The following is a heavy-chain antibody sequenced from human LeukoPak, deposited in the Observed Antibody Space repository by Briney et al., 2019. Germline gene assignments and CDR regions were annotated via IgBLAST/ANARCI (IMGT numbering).Heavy chain of an antibody. J-gene: IGHJ5*02. CDR2: INPNSGGT. Sequence: GASVKVSCKASGYTFTGYYMHWVRQAPGQGLEWMGWINPNSGGTDYAQNFQGRVTMTRDTSISTAYMELIRLRPDDTAVYYCARLYYYDNSGYKYNRFDPWGQGTLVTVSS. V-gene: IGHV1-2*02. CDR3: ARLYYYDNSGYKYNRFDP. CDR1: GYTFTGYY. D-gene: IGHD3-22*01.